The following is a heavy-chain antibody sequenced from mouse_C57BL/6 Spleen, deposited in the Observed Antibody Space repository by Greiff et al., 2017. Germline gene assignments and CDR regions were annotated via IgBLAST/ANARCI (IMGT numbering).Heavy chain of an antibody. CDR2: ISDGGSYT. Sequence: EVKLVESGGGLVKPGGSLKLSCAASGFTFSSYAMSWVRQTPEKRLEWVATISDGGSYTYYPDNVKGRFTISRDNAKNNLYLQMSHLKSEDTAMYYCARDTLYYYGSSYNWYFDVWGTGTTVTVSS. V-gene: IGHV5-4*01. CDR3: ARDTLYYYGSSYNWYFDV. D-gene: IGHD1-1*01. CDR1: GFTFSSYA. J-gene: IGHJ1*03.